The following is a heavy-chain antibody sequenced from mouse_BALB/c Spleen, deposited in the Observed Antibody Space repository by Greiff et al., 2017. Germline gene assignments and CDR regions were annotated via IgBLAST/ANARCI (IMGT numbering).Heavy chain of an antibody. CDR3: ARDYYDYLYAMDY. CDR1: GFSLTSYG. Sequence: QVQLKESGPGLVQPSQSLSITCTVSGFSLTSYGVHWVRQSPGKGLEWLGVIWSGGSTDYNAAFISRLSISKDNSKSQVFFKMNSLQANDTAIYYCARDYYDYLYAMDYWGQGTSVTVSS. V-gene: IGHV2-2*02. J-gene: IGHJ4*01. D-gene: IGHD2-4*01. CDR2: IWSGGST.